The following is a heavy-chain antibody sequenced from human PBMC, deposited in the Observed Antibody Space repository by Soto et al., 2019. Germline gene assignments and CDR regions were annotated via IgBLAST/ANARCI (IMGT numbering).Heavy chain of an antibody. D-gene: IGHD3-3*01. CDR2: ISAGGGNT. Sequence: EVQLLESGGDLVQPGGSLRLSCAASGFTLSNYAMTWVRQAPGKGLEWVSAISAGGGNTYYPDSVKGRFTISRDNSKNTLYLQMNSLRAEDTAVYYCANGGEWLFNFDYWGQGTLVTVSS. J-gene: IGHJ4*02. V-gene: IGHV3-23*01. CDR1: GFTLSNYA. CDR3: ANGGEWLFNFDY.